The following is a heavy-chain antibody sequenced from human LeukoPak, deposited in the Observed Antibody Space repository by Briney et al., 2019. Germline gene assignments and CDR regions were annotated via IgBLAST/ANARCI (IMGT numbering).Heavy chain of an antibody. V-gene: IGHV4-31*03. CDR3: ARDGRGFGEFRFDY. J-gene: IGHJ4*02. Sequence: SQTLSLTCTVSGASISSGGYYWSWIRQHPGKGLEWIGYIYYTGSTYYNYSPSLKSRVTISLDTSTSQFSLNLSSVTAADTAVYYCARDGRGFGEFRFDYWGQGTLVTVSS. CDR2: IYYTGST. D-gene: IGHD3-10*01. CDR1: GASISSGGYY.